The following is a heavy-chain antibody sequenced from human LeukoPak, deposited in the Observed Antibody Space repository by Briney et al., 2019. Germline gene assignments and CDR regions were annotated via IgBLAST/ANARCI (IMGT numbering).Heavy chain of an antibody. V-gene: IGHV3-48*01. CDR1: GFTFSSYS. CDR2: ISSSSSTI. J-gene: IGHJ4*02. CDR3: AEDRAELQLGY. Sequence: GGSLRLSCAASGFTFSSYSMNWVRQAPGKGLEWVSYISSSSSTIYYADSVKGRFTISRDNSKNTLYLQMNSLRAEDTAVYYCAEDRAELQLGYWGQGTLVTVSS. D-gene: IGHD6-13*01.